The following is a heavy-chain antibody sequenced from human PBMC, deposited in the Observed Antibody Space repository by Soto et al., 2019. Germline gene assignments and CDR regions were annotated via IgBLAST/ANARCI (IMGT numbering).Heavy chain of an antibody. D-gene: IGHD3-16*01. CDR3: ARCRGTGTYPHDFQP. CDR1: GGSISSGGYS. V-gene: IGHV4-31*11. CDR2: IYYSGST. J-gene: IGHJ1*01. Sequence: SETLSLTCAVSGGSISSGGYSWSLIRQAPGKGLEWIGYIYYSGSTYYNPSLKSRVTISVDTSNNQFSLKLSSVTAADTAVYYCARCRGTGTYPHDFQPWGQGTLVTVSA.